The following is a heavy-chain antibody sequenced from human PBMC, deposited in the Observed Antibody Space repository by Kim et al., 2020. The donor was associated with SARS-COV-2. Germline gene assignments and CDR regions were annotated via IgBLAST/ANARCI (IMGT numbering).Heavy chain of an antibody. D-gene: IGHD1-26*01. V-gene: IGHV3-11*01. J-gene: IGHJ3*02. Sequence: ADPAKGRFTIPRDNAKNSLYLQMTSLRAEATAVYYCARGMGVGAIGAFDIWGQGTMVTVSS. CDR3: ARGMGVGAIGAFDI.